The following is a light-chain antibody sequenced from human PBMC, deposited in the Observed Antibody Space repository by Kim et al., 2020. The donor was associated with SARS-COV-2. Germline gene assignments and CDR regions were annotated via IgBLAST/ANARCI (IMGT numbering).Light chain of an antibody. V-gene: IGKV3-15*01. J-gene: IGKJ1*01. CDR2: GAS. Sequence: VSPGERATLSCRASQSVSSNLAWYQQKPGQAPRLLISGASTRATGIPARFSGSGSGTEFTLTISSLQSEDFAVYFCQQYNNWPPGTFGQGTKLEI. CDR1: QSVSSN. CDR3: QQYNNWPPGT.